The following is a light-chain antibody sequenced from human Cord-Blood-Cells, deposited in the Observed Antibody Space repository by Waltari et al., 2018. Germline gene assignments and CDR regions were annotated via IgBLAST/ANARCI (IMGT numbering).Light chain of an antibody. V-gene: IGKV3-15*01. J-gene: IGKJ2*01. CDR1: QSVSSN. Sequence: EIVMTQSPATLSVSPGERATLSCRASQSVSSNLAWYQQKPGQAPRPLIYGASTRATGISARFSGSGSGTEFTLTISSLQSEDFAVYYCQQYNNWTYTFGQGTKLEIK. CDR3: QQYNNWTYT. CDR2: GAS.